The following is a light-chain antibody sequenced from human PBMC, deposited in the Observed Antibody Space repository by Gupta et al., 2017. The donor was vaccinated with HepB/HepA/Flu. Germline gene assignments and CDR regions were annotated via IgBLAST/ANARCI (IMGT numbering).Light chain of an antibody. CDR3: AAWDDSLIAWV. CDR2: SNN. Sequence: QSVLTQPPSASGTPGQRVTISCSGSSSNIGINTVNWYQQVPGTAPKLLIYSNNQRPSGVPDRCSGSKSGTSAFLAISGLQSEDEADYYCAAWDDSLIAWVFGGGTKLTVL. J-gene: IGLJ3*02. CDR1: SSNIGINT. V-gene: IGLV1-44*01.